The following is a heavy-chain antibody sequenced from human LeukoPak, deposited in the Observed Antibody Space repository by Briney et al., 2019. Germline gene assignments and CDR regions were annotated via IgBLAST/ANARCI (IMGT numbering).Heavy chain of an antibody. Sequence: GASVKVSCKASGYTFTSYAMHWVRQAPGQRLEWMGWINAGNGNTKYSQKFQGRVTITRDTSTSTAYMELRSLRSDDTAVYYCARDSPVTPPLDYFDYWGQGTLVTVSS. D-gene: IGHD4-17*01. CDR2: INAGNGNT. V-gene: IGHV1-3*01. J-gene: IGHJ4*02. CDR1: GYTFTSYA. CDR3: ARDSPVTPPLDYFDY.